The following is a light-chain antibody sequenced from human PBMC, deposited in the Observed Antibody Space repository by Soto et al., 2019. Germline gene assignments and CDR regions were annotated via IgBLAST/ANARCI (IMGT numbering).Light chain of an antibody. V-gene: IGKV1-5*03. CDR3: QHYNSYSEA. J-gene: IGKJ1*01. CDR1: QTISSW. Sequence: IKSTSLLSASTGDRVTISCLASQTISSWLAWYQQKAGKAPKLLIYKASTLKSGVPSRFSGSGSGTEFPLTISSLQPDDFATYYCQHYNSYSEAFGQGTKVDIK. CDR2: KAS.